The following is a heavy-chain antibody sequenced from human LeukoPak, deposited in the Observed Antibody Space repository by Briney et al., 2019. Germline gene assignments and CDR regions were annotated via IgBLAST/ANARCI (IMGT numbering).Heavy chain of an antibody. CDR1: GFTFSSYA. J-gene: IGHJ4*02. D-gene: IGHD3-10*01. V-gene: IGHV3-23*01. CDR2: ISGSGGSI. Sequence: GGSLRLSCAASGFTFSSYAMSWVRQAPGKGLEWVSGISGSGGSIYYADSVKGRFTISRDNSKNTLYLQMNSLRAEDTAVYYCAKAPGPTVVRGVKGCYFDYWGQGTLVTVSS. CDR3: AKAPGPTVVRGVKGCYFDY.